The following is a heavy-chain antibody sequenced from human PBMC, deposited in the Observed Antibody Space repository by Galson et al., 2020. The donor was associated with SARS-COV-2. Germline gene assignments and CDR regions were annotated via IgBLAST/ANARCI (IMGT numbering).Heavy chain of an antibody. D-gene: IGHD6-19*01. CDR3: ARNPAQSSGWPGYYYYYMDV. CDR1: GGSFSGHY. J-gene: IGHJ6*03. Sequence: SETLSLTCAVYGGSFSGHYWSWIRQPPGKGLEWIGEITHSGSTRHTPSLKSRVIISVDTSKNQFSLTLSSVTAADTAVYYCARNPAQSSGWPGYYYYYMDVGGKGTTVIVSS. V-gene: IGHV4-34*01. CDR2: ITHSGST.